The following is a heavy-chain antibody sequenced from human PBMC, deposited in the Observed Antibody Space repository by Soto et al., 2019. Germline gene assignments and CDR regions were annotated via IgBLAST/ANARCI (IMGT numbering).Heavy chain of an antibody. Sequence: PSETLSLTCAVSGGSMSSSNWWSWVRQTPGKGLEWIGEIYHSGSTNYNPSLKSRVTISVDKSKTQFSLNLSAVTAADTAVYYCARRERAAGTDWWFDPWGQGTLVTVSS. CDR3: ARRERAAGTDWWFDP. D-gene: IGHD6-13*01. J-gene: IGHJ5*02. CDR1: GGSMSSSNW. V-gene: IGHV4-4*02. CDR2: IYHSGST.